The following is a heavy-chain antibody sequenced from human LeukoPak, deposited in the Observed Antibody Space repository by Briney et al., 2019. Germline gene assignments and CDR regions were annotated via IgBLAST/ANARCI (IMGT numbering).Heavy chain of an antibody. D-gene: IGHD5-12*01. CDR1: GFTFSNAW. Sequence: PGGSLRLSCAASGFTFSNAWMSWVRQAPGKGLEWVGRIKSKTDGGTTDYAAPVKGRFTISRDDSKNTLYLQMNSLKTEDTAVYYCTTGSGYSGYERFDYWGQGTLVTVSS. V-gene: IGHV3-15*01. J-gene: IGHJ4*02. CDR3: TTGSGYSGYERFDY. CDR2: IKSKTDGGTT.